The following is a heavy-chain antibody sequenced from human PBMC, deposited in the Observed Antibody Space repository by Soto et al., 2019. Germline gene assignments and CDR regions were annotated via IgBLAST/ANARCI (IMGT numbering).Heavy chain of an antibody. Sequence: PGGSLRLSCAASGFSFRDYWMHWVRQDPEKGLVWIARINSDGSTRHHADSVKGRFTISRDNAKSMLYLQMNSLRVEDTAMYYCIKGPNSGLDGGLHPGGQGTLVTVSS. CDR1: GFSFRDYW. CDR3: IKGPNSGLDGGLHP. J-gene: IGHJ5*02. CDR2: INSDGSTR. D-gene: IGHD3-16*01. V-gene: IGHV3-74*01.